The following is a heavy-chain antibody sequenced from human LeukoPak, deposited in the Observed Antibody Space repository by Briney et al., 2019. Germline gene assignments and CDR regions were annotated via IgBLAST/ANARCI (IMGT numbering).Heavy chain of an antibody. Sequence: GGSLRLSCAASGFTFSSYWMHWVRQAPGKGLVWVSRISGSGDSTYYADSVKGRFTISRDNSKNTLYLQVNSLRAEDTAVYYCLGYYDTSGYYYLDYWGQGTLVTVSS. CDR1: GFTFSSYW. D-gene: IGHD3-22*01. CDR2: ISGSGDST. CDR3: LGYYDTSGYYYLDY. V-gene: IGHV3-23*01. J-gene: IGHJ4*02.